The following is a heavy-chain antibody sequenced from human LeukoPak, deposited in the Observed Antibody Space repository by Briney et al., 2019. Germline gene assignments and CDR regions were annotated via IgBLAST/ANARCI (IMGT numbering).Heavy chain of an antibody. CDR1: GFTFSSYL. J-gene: IGHJ5*02. Sequence: GGSLRLSCAASGFTFSSYLMSWVRQAPGKGLEWVANIKQDGSEKYYVDSVKGRFTISRDNAKNSLYLQMNSLRAEDTAVYYCARTRLAVAGTWWFDPWGQGTLVTVSS. D-gene: IGHD6-19*01. V-gene: IGHV3-7*01. CDR3: ARTRLAVAGTWWFDP. CDR2: IKQDGSEK.